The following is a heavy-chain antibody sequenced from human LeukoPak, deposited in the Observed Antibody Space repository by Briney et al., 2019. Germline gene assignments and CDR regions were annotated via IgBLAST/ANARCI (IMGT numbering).Heavy chain of an antibody. Sequence: GGSLRLSCAASGFTFSSYAMSWVRQAPGKGLEWVSASSGSGGSTYYADFEKGRFTLSRETSKNTLYLQMTRLRAEDTAVYYCAKERRFRIMITFGGVYFDYWGQGTLVTVSS. CDR1: GFTFSSYA. J-gene: IGHJ4*02. CDR3: AKERRFRIMITFGGVYFDY. D-gene: IGHD3-16*01. V-gene: IGHV3-23*01. CDR2: SSGSGGST.